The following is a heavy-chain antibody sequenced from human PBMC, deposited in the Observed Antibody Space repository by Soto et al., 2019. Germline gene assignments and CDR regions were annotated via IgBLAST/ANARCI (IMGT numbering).Heavy chain of an antibody. Sequence: GGSLRLSCAASGFTVSSNYMSWVRQAPGKGLEWVSVIYSGGSTYYADSVKGRFTISRDNSKNTLYLQMNSLRAEDTAVYYCARDREVFPNFTQKPGLYYYYMDVWGKGTTVTVSS. CDR1: GFTVSSNY. J-gene: IGHJ6*03. V-gene: IGHV3-66*01. CDR2: IYSGGST. CDR3: ARDREVFPNFTQKPGLYYYYMDV. D-gene: IGHD2-8*01.